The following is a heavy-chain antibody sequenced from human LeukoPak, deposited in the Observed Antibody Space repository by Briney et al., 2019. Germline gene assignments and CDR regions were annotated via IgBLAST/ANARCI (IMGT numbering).Heavy chain of an antibody. CDR3: ARDLRSATQYDPFDH. Sequence: LPGGSLRLSCAASGFTFSSYWMSWVRQAPVKGLEWVANIKQDGSEKYYVDSVKGRFAVSRDNAKNSLYLQMNSLRAEDTAVYYCARDLRSATQYDPFDHWGQGTVVTVSS. J-gene: IGHJ4*02. D-gene: IGHD2-15*01. CDR2: IKQDGSEK. CDR1: GFTFSSYW. V-gene: IGHV3-7*01.